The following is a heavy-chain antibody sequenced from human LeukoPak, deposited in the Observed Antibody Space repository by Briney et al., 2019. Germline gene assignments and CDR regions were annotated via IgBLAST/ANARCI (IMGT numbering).Heavy chain of an antibody. V-gene: IGHV4-4*07. Sequence: SETLSLTCTVSGGSISSYYWSRIRQPAGKGLEWIGRIYTSGSTNYNPSLKSRVTMSVDTSKNQFSLKLSSVTAADTAVYYCARGEPYYYYYYMDVWGKGTTVTVSS. J-gene: IGHJ6*03. CDR2: IYTSGST. CDR1: GGSISSYY. D-gene: IGHD1-26*01. CDR3: ARGEPYYYYYYMDV.